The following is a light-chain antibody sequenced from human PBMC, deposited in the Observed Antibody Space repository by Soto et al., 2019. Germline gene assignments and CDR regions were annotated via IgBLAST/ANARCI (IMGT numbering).Light chain of an antibody. CDR1: RGSIASNY. Sequence: NFMLTQPHSVSESPGKTVTISCAASRGSIASNYVQWYQQRPGSAPTLMIYEDNQRPSGVPDRFSGSIDSSSNSASLTISALKTEDEADYYCQSYDSSSHVVFGGGTKVTVL. CDR2: EDN. J-gene: IGLJ2*01. V-gene: IGLV6-57*02. CDR3: QSYDSSSHVV.